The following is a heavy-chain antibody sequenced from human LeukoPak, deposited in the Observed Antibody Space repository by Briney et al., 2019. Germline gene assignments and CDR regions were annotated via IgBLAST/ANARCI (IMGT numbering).Heavy chain of an antibody. CDR3: ARDTRGYSYVPSIGY. J-gene: IGHJ4*02. CDR1: GFTFSSYS. CDR2: ISSSSSTI. D-gene: IGHD5-18*01. V-gene: IGHV3-48*02. Sequence: GGSLRLSCAASGFTFSSYSMNWVRQAPGKGLEWVSYISSSSSTIYYADSVKGRFTISRDNAKNSLYLQMNSLRDEDTAVYYCARDTRGYSYVPSIGYWGQGTLVTVSS.